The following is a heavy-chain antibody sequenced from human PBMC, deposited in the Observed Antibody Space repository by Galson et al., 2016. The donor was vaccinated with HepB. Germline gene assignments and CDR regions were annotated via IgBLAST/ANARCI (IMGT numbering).Heavy chain of an antibody. CDR1: GYTFRNYD. D-gene: IGHD3-22*01. Sequence: SVKVSCKASGYTFRNYDINWVRQATGQGLEWMGWMNPDSGNTGYAQGFQGRITMTMDTSISTVYMELSSLTSEDTAMYYCARWGATMGLVVQFEFWGQGTLVTVPS. J-gene: IGHJ4*02. CDR2: MNPDSGNT. CDR3: ARWGATMGLVVQFEF. V-gene: IGHV1-8*01.